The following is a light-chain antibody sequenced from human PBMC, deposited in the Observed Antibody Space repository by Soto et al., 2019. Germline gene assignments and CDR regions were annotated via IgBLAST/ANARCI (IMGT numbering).Light chain of an antibody. CDR2: AAA. V-gene: IGKV1-6*01. Sequence: AIQMTQSPSSLSASVGDRVTITCRASQDIRDDLGWYQHKPGKAPKLLIYAAASLQRGVPSRFSGSGSGTDFTLTISSLQPEDFATYYCLQDYTYPFSFGAGTKVDIQ. CDR3: LQDYTYPFS. CDR1: QDIRDD. J-gene: IGKJ3*01.